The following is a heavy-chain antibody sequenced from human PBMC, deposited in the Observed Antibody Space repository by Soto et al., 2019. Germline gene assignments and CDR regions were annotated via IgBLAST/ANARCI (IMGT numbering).Heavy chain of an antibody. V-gene: IGHV4-4*02. J-gene: IGHJ4*02. CDR2: IYRTGST. D-gene: IGHD1-7*01. Sequence: SETLSLTCAVSGGSFTSNNWWTWVRQPPGQGLEWIGEIYRTGSTNYNPSLKSRVTISLDKSENQFSLKVTSLTTADTAVYYCASRDPGTSVDYWGQGTLVTVSS. CDR3: ASRDPGTSVDY. CDR1: GGSFTSNNW.